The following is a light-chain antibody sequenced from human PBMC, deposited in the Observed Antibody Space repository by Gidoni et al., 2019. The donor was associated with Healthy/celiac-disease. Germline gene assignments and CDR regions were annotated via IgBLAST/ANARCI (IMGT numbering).Light chain of an antibody. CDR2: WAS. CDR3: QQYYSIPLT. Sequence: DIVMTQSPDSLAVSLGEWATINCKSSQSVLYTSNNKNYLAWYQQKPGQPPKLLIYWASTRESGVPDRFSGSGSGTDFTLTISSLQAEDVAVYYCQQYYSIPLTFXGXTKVEIK. CDR1: QSVLYTSNNKNY. V-gene: IGKV4-1*01. J-gene: IGKJ4*01.